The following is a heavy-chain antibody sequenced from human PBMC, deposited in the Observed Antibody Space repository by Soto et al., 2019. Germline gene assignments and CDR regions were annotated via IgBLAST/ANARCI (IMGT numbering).Heavy chain of an antibody. CDR1: GFTFSNYW. CDR3: ARDLGRTAAGYYYYYAMDV. CDR2: IKQDGSEK. J-gene: IGHJ6*02. V-gene: IGHV3-7*01. D-gene: IGHD2-2*01. Sequence: PGGSLRLSCAASGFTFSNYWMNWVRQAPGKGLEWVANIKQDGSEKYFVDSVKGRFTISRDNAKNSLYLQMNSLRAEDTAVYYCARDLGRTAAGYYYYYAMDVWGHGTTATVSS.